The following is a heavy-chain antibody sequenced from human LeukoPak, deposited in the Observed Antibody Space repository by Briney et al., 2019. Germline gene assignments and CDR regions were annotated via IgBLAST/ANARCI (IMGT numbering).Heavy chain of an antibody. CDR1: GGTFSSYA. V-gene: IGHV1-69*13. CDR2: IIPIFGTA. CDR3: AREAHPYCTNGVCYTGFDY. Sequence: SVKVSCKASGGTFSSYAISWVRQAPGQGLEWMGGIIPIFGTANYAQKFQGRVTITAGESTSTAYMELSSLRSEDTAVYYCAREAHPYCTNGVCYTGFDYWGQGTLVTVSS. J-gene: IGHJ4*02. D-gene: IGHD2-8*01.